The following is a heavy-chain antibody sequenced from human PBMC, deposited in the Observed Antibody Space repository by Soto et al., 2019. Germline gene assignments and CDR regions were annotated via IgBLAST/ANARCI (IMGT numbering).Heavy chain of an antibody. D-gene: IGHD2-15*01. J-gene: IGHJ4*02. CDR3: ARAATVVAATLDY. CDR1: GFTFSSYS. V-gene: IGHV3-21*01. CDR2: ISSSSRYI. Sequence: EVQLVESGGGLVKPGGSLRLSCAASGFTFSSYSMNWVRQAPGKGLEWVSSISSSSRYIYYADSVKGRFTISRDNAKNALYLQMNSLRAEDTAVYYCARAATVVAATLDYWGQGTLVTVSS.